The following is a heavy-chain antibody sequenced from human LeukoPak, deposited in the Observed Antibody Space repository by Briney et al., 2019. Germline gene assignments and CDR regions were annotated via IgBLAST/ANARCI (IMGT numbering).Heavy chain of an antibody. CDR2: IYYSGST. CDR1: GGSISSSSYY. D-gene: IGHD3-3*01. CDR3: ARGAERSIFGVVIIFDY. V-gene: IGHV4-39*07. J-gene: IGHJ4*02. Sequence: SETLSLTCTVSGGSISSSSYYWGWIRQPPGKGLEWIGSIYYSGSTYYNPSLKSRVTISVDTSKNQFSLKLSSVTAADTAVYYCARGAERSIFGVVIIFDYWGQGTLVTVSS.